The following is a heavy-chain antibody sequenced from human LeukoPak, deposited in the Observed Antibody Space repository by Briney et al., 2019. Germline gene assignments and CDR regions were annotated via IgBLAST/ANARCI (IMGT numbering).Heavy chain of an antibody. V-gene: IGHV3-7*01. J-gene: IGHJ4*02. CDR2: IKQDGSEK. CDR3: AKDRSGADGYYFDY. Sequence: PGGSLRLSCAASGFTFSSYWMSWVRQAPGKGLEWVANIKQDGSEKYYVDSVKGRFTISRDNSKNTLYLQMNSLRAEDTAVYYCAKDRSGADGYYFDYWGQGTLVTVSS. CDR1: GFTFSSYW. D-gene: IGHD1-26*01.